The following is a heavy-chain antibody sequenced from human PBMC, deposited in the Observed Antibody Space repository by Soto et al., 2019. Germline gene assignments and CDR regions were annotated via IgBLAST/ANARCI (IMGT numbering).Heavy chain of an antibody. Sequence: QVQLVQSGAEVKKPGSSVKVSCKASGGTFSSYAISWVRQAPGQGLEWMGGIIPIFGTANYAQKFQGRVTITADESTITAYMELSSLRSEDTAVYYCARGDIVVVPAAKGGGYYYYYGMDVWGQGTTVTVSS. V-gene: IGHV1-69*01. D-gene: IGHD2-2*01. CDR3: ARGDIVVVPAAKGGGYYYYYGMDV. CDR2: IIPIFGTA. CDR1: GGTFSSYA. J-gene: IGHJ6*02.